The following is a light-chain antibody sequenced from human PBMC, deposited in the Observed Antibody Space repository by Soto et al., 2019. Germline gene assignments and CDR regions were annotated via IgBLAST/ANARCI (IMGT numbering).Light chain of an antibody. CDR2: RNN. Sequence: QSVLTQPPSASGTPGQRVNISCSGSSSNIGSNYVYWYQQLPGTAPKLLIYRNNQRPSGVPDRFSGSKSGPSASLAISGVRSEDEADYYCTAWDDTLRGPLFGGGTKVTVL. CDR3: TAWDDTLRGPL. V-gene: IGLV1-47*01. CDR1: SSNIGSNY. J-gene: IGLJ2*01.